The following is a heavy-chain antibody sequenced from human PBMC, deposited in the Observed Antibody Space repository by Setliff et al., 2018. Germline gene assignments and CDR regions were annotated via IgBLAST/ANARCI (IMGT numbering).Heavy chain of an antibody. V-gene: IGHV3-53*01. CDR3: AKPQVELRWGFES. J-gene: IGHJ4*02. Sequence: GGSLRLSCAASGFTVSANDMSWVRQVPGKGLEWISLLYDDGSKFYADSVKGRFTISRDNSKNMLYLQMTSLRAEDTAVYYCAKPQVELRWGFESWGQGTPVTVSS. CDR1: GFTVSAND. D-gene: IGHD1-7*01. CDR2: LYDDGSK.